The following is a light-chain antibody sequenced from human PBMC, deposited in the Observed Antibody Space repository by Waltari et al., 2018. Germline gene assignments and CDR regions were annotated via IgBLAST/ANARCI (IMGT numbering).Light chain of an antibody. CDR2: DVS. V-gene: IGLV2-14*03. CDR1: SIDVGGHHS. J-gene: IGLJ1*01. CDR3: SSYTSSSTRV. Sequence: QSTLTQPASLSGSPGQPITISCPGTSIDVGGHHSVSWYQQHPGKAPKLVIYDVSSRPSGVSNRFSGSKSGNTASLTIYGLQAEDEADYYCSSYTSSSTRVFGTGTRVTVL.